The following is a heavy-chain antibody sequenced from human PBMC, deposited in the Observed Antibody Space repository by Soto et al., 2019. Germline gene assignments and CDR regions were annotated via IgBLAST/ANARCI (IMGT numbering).Heavy chain of an antibody. J-gene: IGHJ4*02. CDR2: ISGSGDST. V-gene: IGHV3-23*01. CDR3: AERPERV. Sequence: EVQLLESGGGLVQPGGYLRLSCAASGLTFSSYAMSWVRQAPGKVLEWVSAISGSGDSTYYADSVKGRFTISRDNAKNTLYLQMNSLRAEDTAVYYCAERPERVWGQRTLVTVST. D-gene: IGHD3-3*01. CDR1: GLTFSSYA.